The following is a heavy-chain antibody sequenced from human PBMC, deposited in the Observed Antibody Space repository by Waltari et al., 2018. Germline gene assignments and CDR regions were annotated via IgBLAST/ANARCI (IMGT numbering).Heavy chain of an antibody. CDR1: AGSINSSGYY. J-gene: IGHJ4*02. D-gene: IGHD1-7*01. CDR3: ARTIKGNYFPFDY. V-gene: IGHV4-39*01. CDR2: FYYGEST. Sequence: QLQLQESGPGLVKPSETLSLTCTVSAGSINSSGYYWGWIRQPPGKGLEWIDNFYYGESTYYNPSLKGRVTISVDTSKNRFSLKLSSVTAADTAIYYCARTIKGNYFPFDYWGQGTLVTVSS.